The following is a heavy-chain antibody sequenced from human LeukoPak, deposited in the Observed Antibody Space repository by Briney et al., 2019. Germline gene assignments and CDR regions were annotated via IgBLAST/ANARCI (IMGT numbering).Heavy chain of an antibody. CDR2: IYYSGST. CDR3: ALSIQRGRSRWFDP. J-gene: IGHJ5*02. CDR1: GGSISSYY. Sequence: SETLSLTCTVSGGSISSYYWSWIRQPPGKGLEWIGYIYYSGSTNYNPSLKSRVTISVDTSKNQFSLKLSSVTAADTAVYYCALSIQRGRSRWFDPWGQGILVTVSS. D-gene: IGHD3-3*02. V-gene: IGHV4-59*12.